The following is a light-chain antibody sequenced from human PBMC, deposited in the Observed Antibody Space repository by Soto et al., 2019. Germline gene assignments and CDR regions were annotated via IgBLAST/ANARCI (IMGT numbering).Light chain of an antibody. CDR2: GAS. CDR3: QQYNSWPS. V-gene: IGKV3-15*01. J-gene: IGKJ4*01. CDR1: QSIADN. Sequence: EILMTQSPATLSVFPGERATLSCRASQSIADNLAWYQQKPGQAPRLLIFGASTRPSGIPARFSGSGSGTEFTLTISSLQSEDLAVYYCQQYNSWPSFGGGTKVEIK.